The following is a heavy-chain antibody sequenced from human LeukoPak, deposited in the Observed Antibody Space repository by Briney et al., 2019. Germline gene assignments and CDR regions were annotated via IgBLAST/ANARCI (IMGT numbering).Heavy chain of an antibody. Sequence: SVKVSCKASGGTFSSYAISWVRQAPGQGLEWMGGIIPIFGTANYAQKFQGRVTITADESTSTAYMELSSLRSEDTAVYYCARDVAYYYDSSGYYLGAFDIWGQGTMVTVSS. D-gene: IGHD3-22*01. CDR3: ARDVAYYYDSSGYYLGAFDI. CDR1: GGTFSSYA. J-gene: IGHJ3*02. CDR2: IIPIFGTA. V-gene: IGHV1-69*13.